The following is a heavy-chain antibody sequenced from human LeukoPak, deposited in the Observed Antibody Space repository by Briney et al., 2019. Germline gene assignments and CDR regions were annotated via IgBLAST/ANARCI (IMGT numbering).Heavy chain of an antibody. CDR1: GGSISSSSYY. V-gene: IGHV4-61*01. J-gene: IGHJ4*02. D-gene: IGHD3-3*01. CDR3: ARVSIEGILEAGFDY. CDR2: IYYSGGT. Sequence: SETLSLTCTVSGGSISSSSYYWSWIRQPPGKGLEWIGYIYYSGGTNYNPSLKSRVTISLDTSKNQFSLKLSSVTTADAAIYYCARVSIEGILEAGFDYWGQGTLVTVSS.